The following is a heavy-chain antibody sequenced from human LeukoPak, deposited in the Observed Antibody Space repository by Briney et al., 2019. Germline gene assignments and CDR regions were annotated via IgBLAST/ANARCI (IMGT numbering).Heavy chain of an antibody. D-gene: IGHD4-17*01. V-gene: IGHV1-69*13. CDR3: ARESTGTTEFDY. Sequence: ASVKVSCKASGGTFSSYAISWVRQAPGQGLEWMGGIIPIFGTANYAQKFQGRVTITADESTSTAYMELNSLRSEDTAVYYCARESTGTTEFDYWGQGTLVTVSS. J-gene: IGHJ4*02. CDR2: IIPIFGTA. CDR1: GGTFSSYA.